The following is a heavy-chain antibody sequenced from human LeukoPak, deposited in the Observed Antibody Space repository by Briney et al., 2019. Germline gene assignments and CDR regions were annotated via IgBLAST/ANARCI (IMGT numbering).Heavy chain of an antibody. CDR1: GGSISSSY. V-gene: IGHV4-59*01. CDR3: ARDYGDIPPDWYYDL. J-gene: IGHJ2*01. Sequence: PSETLSLTCTVSGGSISSSYWSWIRQPPGKGLEWIGYIYYTGSTTYNPSLKGRVTISVDTSKNQFSLKLRSVTAADTAVYYCARDYGDIPPDWYYDLWGRGTLVTVSS. D-gene: IGHD4-17*01. CDR2: IYYTGST.